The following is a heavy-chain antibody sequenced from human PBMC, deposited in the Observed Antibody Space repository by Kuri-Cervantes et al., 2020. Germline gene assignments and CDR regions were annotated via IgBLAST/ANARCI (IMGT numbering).Heavy chain of an antibody. V-gene: IGHV4-34*01. CDR1: TGSFSGYY. CDR2: INHSGST. D-gene: IGHD3-10*01. J-gene: IGHJ1*01. Sequence: SETLSLTCAVYTGSFSGYYWSWIRQSPGKGLEWIGEINHSGSTNYNPSLKSRVTISVDRSKNQFSLKLRSVTAADTAVYFCARGGMTMVRGVDRSFQHWGQGTLVTVSS. CDR3: ARGGMTMVRGVDRSFQH.